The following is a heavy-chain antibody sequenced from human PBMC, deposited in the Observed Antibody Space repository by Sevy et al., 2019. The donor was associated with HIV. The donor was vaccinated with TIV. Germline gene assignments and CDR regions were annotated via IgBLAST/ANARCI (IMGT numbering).Heavy chain of an antibody. CDR2: ISSSGSTI. CDR3: AGDFCSSTSCYYGIDV. V-gene: IGHV3-11*01. CDR1: GFTFSDYY. Sequence: GGSLRLSCAASGFTFSDYYMSWIRQAPGKGLEWVSYISSSGSTIYYADSVKGRFTISRDNAKNSLYLQMNSLRAEDTAVYYCAGDFCSSTSCYYGIDVWGQGTTVTVSS. D-gene: IGHD2-2*01. J-gene: IGHJ6*02.